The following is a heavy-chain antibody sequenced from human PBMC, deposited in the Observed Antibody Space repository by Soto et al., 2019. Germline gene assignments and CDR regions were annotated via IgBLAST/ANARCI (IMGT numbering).Heavy chain of an antibody. D-gene: IGHD1-26*01. CDR2: LSFDASKK. V-gene: IGHV3-30*03. J-gene: IGHJ4*02. Sequence: QVQLVESGGGVVQPGRSLRLSCAASGLNFSAYGMPWVRQAPGTGLELVALLSFDASKKYYADSVKGRFTISRDTSRNTLYLQMNSLRVEDTAVYYCRVGVADWGQGTRVTVSS. CDR1: GLNFSAYG. CDR3: RVGVAD.